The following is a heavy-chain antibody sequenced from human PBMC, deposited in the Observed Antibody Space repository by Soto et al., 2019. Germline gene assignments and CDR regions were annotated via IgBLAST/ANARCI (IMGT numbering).Heavy chain of an antibody. CDR3: ARGEVVALGY. V-gene: IGHV4-30-2*01. CDR2: IYHSWST. J-gene: IGHJ4*02. D-gene: IGHD2-15*01. CDR1: GGSISSGGYS. Sequence: QLQLPESGSGLVKPSQTLSLTCAVSGGSISSGGYSWSWIRQPPGKGLEWIGYIYHSWSTYYNPSLKSRVTILVDRSKNQFSLKLSSVTAADTAVYYCARGEVVALGYWGQGTLVTVSS.